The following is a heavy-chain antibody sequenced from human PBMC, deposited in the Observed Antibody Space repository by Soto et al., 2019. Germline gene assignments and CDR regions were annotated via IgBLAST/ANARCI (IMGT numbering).Heavy chain of an antibody. Sequence: SETLSLTCTVSGGSTSSGGYYWSWIRQHPGKGLEWIGYIYYSGSTYYSQSLKSRITISLDTSKNQFSLKLSSVTAADTAVYYCARGYCSSTSCYIWDNWFDPWGQGTLVTVSS. CDR1: GGSTSSGGYY. V-gene: IGHV4-31*03. CDR2: IYYSGST. D-gene: IGHD2-2*02. CDR3: ARGYCSSTSCYIWDNWFDP. J-gene: IGHJ5*02.